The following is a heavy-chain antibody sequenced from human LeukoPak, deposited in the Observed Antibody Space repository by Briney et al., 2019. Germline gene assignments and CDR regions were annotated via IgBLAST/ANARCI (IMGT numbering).Heavy chain of an antibody. Sequence: PGGSLRLSCTAAGFTFDDYGMSWVRQIPGKGLEWVSVIYSGGSTYYADSVKGRFTISRDNSKNTLYLQMNSLRAEDTAVYYCARWTSYYFDYWGQGTLVTVSS. V-gene: IGHV3-66*01. D-gene: IGHD3/OR15-3a*01. J-gene: IGHJ4*02. CDR3: ARWTSYYFDY. CDR2: IYSGGST. CDR1: GFTFDDYG.